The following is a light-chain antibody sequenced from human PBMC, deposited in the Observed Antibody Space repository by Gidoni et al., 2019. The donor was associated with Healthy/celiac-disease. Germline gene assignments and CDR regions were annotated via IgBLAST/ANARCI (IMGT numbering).Light chain of an antibody. Sequence: DTHMPQSPSSLSASVGDRVTITCQASQDSSNYLNWYQQKPGKAPKLLIYDAANLETGVPSRFSGSGSGTEFTFTISSLQPEDIATYYCQQYDNLPPNTFGGGTKVEIK. J-gene: IGKJ4*01. CDR2: DAA. V-gene: IGKV1-33*01. CDR3: QQYDNLPPNT. CDR1: QDSSNY.